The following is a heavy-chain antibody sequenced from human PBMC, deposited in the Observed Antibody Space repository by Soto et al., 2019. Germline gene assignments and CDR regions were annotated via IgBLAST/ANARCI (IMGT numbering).Heavy chain of an antibody. CDR2: IYSSGST. J-gene: IGHJ4*02. CDR3: ARRYGGNSGDY. Sequence: QVQLQESGPGLVKPSQTLSLTCTVSGGSISSGGYYWSWIRQHPGKGLEWIGYIYSSGSTYYNPSLKSRVTISVDTSKSQFSRKLSSVTAADTALYYCARRYGGNSGDYWGQGTLVTVSS. V-gene: IGHV4-31*03. CDR1: GGSISSGGYY. D-gene: IGHD2-21*02.